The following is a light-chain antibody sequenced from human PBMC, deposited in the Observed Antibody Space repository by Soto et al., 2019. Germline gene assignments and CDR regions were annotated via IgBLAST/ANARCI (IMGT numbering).Light chain of an antibody. CDR1: SSNIGAGYD. CDR2: GNS. J-gene: IGLJ1*01. Sequence: QLVLTQPPSVSGAPGQRVTISCTGSSSNIGAGYDVHWYQQLPGTAPKLLISGNSNRPSGVPDRFSGSKSGTSASLAITGLHAEDEADYYCQSYDSSLSGYVFVTGTKLTVL. CDR3: QSYDSSLSGYV. V-gene: IGLV1-40*01.